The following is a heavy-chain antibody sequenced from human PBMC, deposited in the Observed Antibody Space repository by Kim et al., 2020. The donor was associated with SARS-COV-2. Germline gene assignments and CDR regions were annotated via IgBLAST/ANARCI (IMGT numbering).Heavy chain of an antibody. CDR2: INPSSGST. V-gene: IGHV1-46*01. Sequence: ASVKVSCKASGYTFTRYYLHWVRQATGQGLEWMGIINPSSGSTTYAQKFQGRITMTRDTSTNTVSMELSSLRSEDTAVYFCASGIDGSSCYYYSFSFDYW. J-gene: IGHJ4*01. CDR1: GYTFTRYY. CDR3: ASGIDGSSCYYYSFSFDY. D-gene: IGHD3-22*01.